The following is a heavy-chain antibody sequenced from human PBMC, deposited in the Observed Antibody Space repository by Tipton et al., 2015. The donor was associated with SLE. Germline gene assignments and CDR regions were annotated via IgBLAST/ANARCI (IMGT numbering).Heavy chain of an antibody. CDR2: IYSGGSS. Sequence: SLRLSCAASGFTFNHNAMSWVRQAPGKGLEWVSAIYSGGSSHYADSVKGRFTISRDDSKDTLYLQMNSLRSDDTAVYYCVRNPSWSGYPSVRSGFDVWGQGTMVTVSS. D-gene: IGHD3-3*01. CDR3: VRNPSWSGYPSVRSGFDV. CDR1: GFTFNHNA. J-gene: IGHJ3*01. V-gene: IGHV3-23*03.